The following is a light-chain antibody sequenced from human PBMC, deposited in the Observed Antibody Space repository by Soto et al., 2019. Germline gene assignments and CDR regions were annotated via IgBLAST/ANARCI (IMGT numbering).Light chain of an antibody. Sequence: QPVLTQPPSASGTPGQRITISCSGSTSNIGTNFVYWYQRLPGTTPQLLIFSNNQRPSGVPGRFSVSKSGTSASLAISGLRSEDEADYYCATWDDSLSGWVFGGGTKVTVL. CDR1: TSNIGTNF. CDR2: SNN. V-gene: IGLV1-47*02. CDR3: ATWDDSLSGWV. J-gene: IGLJ3*02.